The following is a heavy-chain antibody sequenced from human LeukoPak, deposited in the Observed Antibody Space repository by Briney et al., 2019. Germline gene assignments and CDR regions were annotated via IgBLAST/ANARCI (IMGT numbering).Heavy chain of an antibody. J-gene: IGHJ4*02. CDR3: AREVDSGSPGPGY. Sequence: PGRSLRLSCAASGFTFRTYGMHWVRQAPGKGLEWVAVIWYDGSNKYYADSVKGRFTIPRDNSENTLYLQMNSLRAEDTAVYYCAREVDSGSPGPGYWGQGTLVTVSS. D-gene: IGHD5-12*01. CDR1: GFTFRTYG. V-gene: IGHV3-33*01. CDR2: IWYDGSNK.